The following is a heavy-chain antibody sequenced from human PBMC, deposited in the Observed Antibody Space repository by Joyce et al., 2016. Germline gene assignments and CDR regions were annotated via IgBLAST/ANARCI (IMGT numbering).Heavy chain of an antibody. D-gene: IGHD1-7*01. J-gene: IGHJ5*02. V-gene: IGHV3-23*01. CDR3: AKGADRTRPYNWFDP. Sequence: EVQRLESGGGLVQPGGYLRLSCVAFGLTVCSCARSWVRQAPGKGRAWVSGMSCSGVSTYYTDSVKGRFTISRDNSKNTLYLQMNSLRAEDTAVYYCAKGADRTRPYNWFDPWGQGTLVTVSS. CDR2: MSCSGVST. CDR1: GLTVCSCA.